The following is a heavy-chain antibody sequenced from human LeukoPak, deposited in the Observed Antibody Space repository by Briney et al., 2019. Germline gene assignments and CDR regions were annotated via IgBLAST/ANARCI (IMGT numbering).Heavy chain of an antibody. D-gene: IGHD5-12*01. CDR2: MTASSVTF. Sequence: GRSLRLSCEVSGFTFSSYIMTWVRQVPGRGLEWTAYMTASSVTFYYADSVRGRFTISRDNARNSLFLQMNSLTVEDTAVYYCARSLSGYDPLSAFWGQGTLVTVSS. J-gene: IGHJ4*02. V-gene: IGHV3-48*04. CDR3: ARSLSGYDPLSAF. CDR1: GFTFSSYI.